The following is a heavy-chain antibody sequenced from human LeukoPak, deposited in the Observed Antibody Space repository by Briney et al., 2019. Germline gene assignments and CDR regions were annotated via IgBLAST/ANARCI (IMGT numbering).Heavy chain of an antibody. CDR1: GYSISSGYY. D-gene: IGHD1-26*01. J-gene: IGHJ4*02. CDR3: ARRRVGFTVDY. Sequence: SETLSLTCAVSGYSISSGYYWGWIRQPPGKGLEWIGSIYHSGSTYYYPSLKSRVNISVDTSKNQFSLKLSSVTAADTAVYYCARRRVGFTVDYWSQGTLVTVSS. CDR2: IYHSGST. V-gene: IGHV4-38-2*01.